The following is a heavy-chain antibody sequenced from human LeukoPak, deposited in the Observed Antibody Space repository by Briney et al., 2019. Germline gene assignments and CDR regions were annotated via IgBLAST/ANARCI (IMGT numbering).Heavy chain of an antibody. CDR3: ARRRDLYSGSYYPFDY. J-gene: IGHJ4*02. CDR1: GYSFTSYW. Sequence: GESLKISCKGSGYSFTSYWIGWVRQMPGKGLKWMGIIYPGDSDARYSPSFQGQVTISADKSVSTAYLQWSSLKASDTAMYYCARRRDLYSGSYYPFDYWGQGTLVTVSS. D-gene: IGHD1-26*01. CDR2: IYPGDSDA. V-gene: IGHV5-51*01.